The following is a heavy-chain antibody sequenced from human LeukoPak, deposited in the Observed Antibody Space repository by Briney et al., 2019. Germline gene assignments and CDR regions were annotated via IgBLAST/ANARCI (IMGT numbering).Heavy chain of an antibody. CDR3: ARDFCSGGSCYSDY. J-gene: IGHJ4*02. CDR2: IYTSGST. Sequence: SETLSLTCTVSGGSISSYYWSWIRQPAGKGLEWTGRIYTSGSTNYNPSLKSRVTMSVDTSKNQFSLKLSSVTAADTAVYYCARDFCSGGSCYSDYWGQGTLVTVSS. D-gene: IGHD2-15*01. V-gene: IGHV4-4*07. CDR1: GGSISSYY.